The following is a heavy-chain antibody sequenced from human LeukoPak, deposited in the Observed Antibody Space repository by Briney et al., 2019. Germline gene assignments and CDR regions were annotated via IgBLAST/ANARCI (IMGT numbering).Heavy chain of an antibody. CDR1: GLTFSSYA. CDR3: ARDRGTDGYNLDYYYYGMDV. V-gene: IGHV3-23*01. D-gene: IGHD5-24*01. CDR2: ISHSGDIT. Sequence: GGSLRLSCAASGLTFSSYAMSWVRQAPGKGLEWVSSISHSGDITFFPDSVKGRFTISRDNSKNTLYLQMNSLRAEDTAVYYCARDRGTDGYNLDYYYYGMDVWGQGTTVTVSS. J-gene: IGHJ6*02.